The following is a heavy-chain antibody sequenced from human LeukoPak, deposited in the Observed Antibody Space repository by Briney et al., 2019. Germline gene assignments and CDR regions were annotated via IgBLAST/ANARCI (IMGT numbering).Heavy chain of an antibody. Sequence: SSGTLSLTCTVSGGSISSYYWSWIRQPPGKGLEWIGYIYYSGSTNYNPSLKSRVTISVDTSKNQFSLKLSSVTAADTAVYYCARGYDSSGYYFDYWGQGTLVTVSS. CDR3: ARGYDSSGYYFDY. J-gene: IGHJ4*02. CDR1: GGSISSYY. D-gene: IGHD3-22*01. V-gene: IGHV4-59*01. CDR2: IYYSGST.